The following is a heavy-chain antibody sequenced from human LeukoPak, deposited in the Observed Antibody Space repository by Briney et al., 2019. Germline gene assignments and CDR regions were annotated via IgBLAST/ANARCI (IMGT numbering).Heavy chain of an antibody. D-gene: IGHD5-12*01. J-gene: IGHJ4*02. V-gene: IGHV3-74*03. CDR1: GFTFSSYA. Sequence: GGSLRLSCAASGFTFSSYAMHWVRQAPGKGLVWVSHINGDGSSTTYADSVKGRFTISRDNAKNTLYLQMNSLRAEDTAVYYCARVKVEYSGYDYGLDYWGQGTLVTVSS. CDR3: ARVKVEYSGYDYGLDY. CDR2: INGDGSST.